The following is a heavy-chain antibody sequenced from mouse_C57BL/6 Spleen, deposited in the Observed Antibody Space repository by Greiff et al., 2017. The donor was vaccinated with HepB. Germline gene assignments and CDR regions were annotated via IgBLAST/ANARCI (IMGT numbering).Heavy chain of an antibody. CDR3: ARSGYGSGHFDY. CDR2: INPGSGGT. J-gene: IGHJ2*01. CDR1: GYAFTNYL. V-gene: IGHV1-54*01. D-gene: IGHD1-1*01. Sequence: VQLQQSGAELVRPGTSVKVSCKASGYAFTNYLIEWVKQRPGQGLEWIGVINPGSGGTNYNEKLKGKETLTADKSSSTAYMQLCSLTSEDSAVYFCARSGYGSGHFDYWGQGTTLTVSS.